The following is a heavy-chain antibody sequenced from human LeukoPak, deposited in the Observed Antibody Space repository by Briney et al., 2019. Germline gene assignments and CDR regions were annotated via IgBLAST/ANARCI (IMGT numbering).Heavy chain of an antibody. Sequence: PSETLSLTCTVSGGSISSYYWSWIRQPAGKGLEWIGRIYTSGSTNYNASLKSRVSMSVDTSKNQFSLKLSSVTAADTAVYYCARDRKSNYYDSSGYLDPWGQGTLVTVSS. J-gene: IGHJ5*02. V-gene: IGHV4-4*07. CDR2: IYTSGST. CDR3: ARDRKSNYYDSSGYLDP. CDR1: GGSISSYY. D-gene: IGHD3-22*01.